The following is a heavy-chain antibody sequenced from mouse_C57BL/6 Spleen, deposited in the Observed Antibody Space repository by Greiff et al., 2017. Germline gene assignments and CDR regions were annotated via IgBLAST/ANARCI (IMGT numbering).Heavy chain of an antibody. D-gene: IGHD2-2*01. CDR1: GYTFTSYW. J-gene: IGHJ3*01. CDR2: IDPSDSET. V-gene: IGHV1-52*01. Sequence: QVQLQQPGAELVRPGSSVKLSCKASGYTFTSYWMHWVKQRPIQGLEWIGNIDPSDSETHYNQKFKDKATLTVDKSSSTAYMQLSSLTSEDSAVYYCARGATMVTTRAWFAYWGQGTLVTVSA. CDR3: ARGATMVTTRAWFAY.